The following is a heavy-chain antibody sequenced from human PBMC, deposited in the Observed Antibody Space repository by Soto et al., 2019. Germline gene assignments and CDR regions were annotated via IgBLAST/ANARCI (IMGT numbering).Heavy chain of an antibody. V-gene: IGHV4-30-2*01. Sequence: QLQLQESGSGLVKPSQTLSLTCAVSGGSISSGGYSWSWIRQPPGKGLEWIGYIYHSGSTYYNPYLTSRVTISVDRSKNQFSLKLSSVTAADTAVYYCARDNPYGYVDYWGQRTLVTVSA. J-gene: IGHJ4*02. D-gene: IGHD2-21*01. CDR2: IYHSGST. CDR1: GGSISSGGYS. CDR3: ARDNPYGYVDY.